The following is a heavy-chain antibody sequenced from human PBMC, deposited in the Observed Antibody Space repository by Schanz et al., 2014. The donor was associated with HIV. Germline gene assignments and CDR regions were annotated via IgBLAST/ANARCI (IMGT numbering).Heavy chain of an antibody. CDR3: AKDRNYYESKYRGKGNYYYYYGMDV. CDR1: GFRFRSYW. V-gene: IGHV3-7*04. Sequence: DVQLVESGGSLVQPGGSLRLSCAASGFRFRSYWMSWVRQAPGKGLEWVANIKEDGSEKYHADSVKGRFTISRDNSKNSLSLLIKSLRAEDAAVYYCAKDRNYYESKYRGKGNYYYYYGMDVWGQGTTVTVSS. D-gene: IGHD3-22*01. J-gene: IGHJ6*02. CDR2: IKEDGSEK.